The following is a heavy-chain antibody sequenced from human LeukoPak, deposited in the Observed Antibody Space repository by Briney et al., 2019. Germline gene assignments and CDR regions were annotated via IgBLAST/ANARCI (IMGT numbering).Heavy chain of an antibody. CDR2: INAGNGNT. J-gene: IGHJ5*02. V-gene: IGHV1-3*01. Sequence: ASVKVSSKASGYTFTSYAMHWVRQAPGQRLEWMGWINAGNGNTKYSQKFQGRVTITRDTSASTAYMELSSLRSEDTAVYYCARGLDILTGRDWFDPWGQGTLVTVSS. D-gene: IGHD3-9*01. CDR3: ARGLDILTGRDWFDP. CDR1: GYTFTSYA.